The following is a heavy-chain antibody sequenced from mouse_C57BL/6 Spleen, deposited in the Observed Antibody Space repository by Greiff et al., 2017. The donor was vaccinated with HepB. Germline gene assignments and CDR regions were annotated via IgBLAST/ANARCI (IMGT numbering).Heavy chain of an antibody. CDR3: VRASTGPYYFDY. D-gene: IGHD4-1*02. CDR1: GFTFNTYA. V-gene: IGHV10-3*01. J-gene: IGHJ2*01. CDR2: IRSKSSNYAT. Sequence: EVQVVESGGGLVQPKGSLKLSCAASGFTFNTYAMHGVRQAPGKGLEWVARIRSKSSNYATYYADSVKDRFTISRDDSQSMLYLQMNNLKTEDTAMYYCVRASTGPYYFDYWGQGTTLTVSS.